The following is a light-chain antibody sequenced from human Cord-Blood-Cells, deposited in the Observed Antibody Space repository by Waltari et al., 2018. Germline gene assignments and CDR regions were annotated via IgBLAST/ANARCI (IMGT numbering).Light chain of an antibody. Sequence: QSALTQPASVSGSPGQSLTISCTGTSSYVGGNNYVSWYQQHPGKAPNLMSYDVSNRPSAVSNSFSGSKSGNTASLTISGLQAEDEADYYCSSYTSSSTLVFGGGTKLTVL. CDR1: SSYVGGNNY. CDR3: SSYTSSSTLV. J-gene: IGLJ3*02. V-gene: IGLV2-14*03. CDR2: DVS.